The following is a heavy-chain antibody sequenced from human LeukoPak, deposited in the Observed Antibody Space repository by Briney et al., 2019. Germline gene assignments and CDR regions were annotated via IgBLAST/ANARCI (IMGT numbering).Heavy chain of an antibody. V-gene: IGHV3-33*01. J-gene: IGHJ4*02. CDR3: ARVVAVAHRGWYYFDY. Sequence: GGSLRLSCAASGFIFSNYAMHWVRQAPGKGLEWVAVIWYDGSNKYYADSVKGRFTISRDNSKNTLYLQMDSLRVEDTAVYYCARVVAVAHRGWYYFDYWGQGTLVTVSS. D-gene: IGHD6-19*01. CDR2: IWYDGSNK. CDR1: GFIFSNYA.